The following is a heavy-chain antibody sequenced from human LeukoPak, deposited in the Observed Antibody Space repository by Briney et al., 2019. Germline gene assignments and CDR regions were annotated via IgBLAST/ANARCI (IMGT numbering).Heavy chain of an antibody. D-gene: IGHD3-16*01. CDR2: IYYTGSA. CDR1: GGSINGYY. CDR3: ARFPRRGPFDI. Sequence: PSETLSLTCTVSGGSINGYYWTWIRQPPGKGLEWIGYIYYTGSANYNPSLMSRVTISVDTSKDQMSLKLSSVTTADTAVYYCARFPRRGPFDIWGQGTMVTVSS. V-gene: IGHV4-59*08. J-gene: IGHJ3*02.